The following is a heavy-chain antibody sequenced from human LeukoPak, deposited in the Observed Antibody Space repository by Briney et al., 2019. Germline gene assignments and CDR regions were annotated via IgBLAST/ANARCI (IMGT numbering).Heavy chain of an antibody. Sequence: GGSLRLSCEASGFSMSVYWMSWVRQAPGKGLEWVGNIKQDGSERSYVDSVKGRFTISRDNAKKSLYLQMNSLRAEDTAVYYCARDWGAYYHFFDYWGQGTLVTVSS. J-gene: IGHJ4*02. CDR2: IKQDGSER. CDR3: ARDWGAYYHFFDY. V-gene: IGHV3-7*01. CDR1: GFSMSVYW. D-gene: IGHD3-22*01.